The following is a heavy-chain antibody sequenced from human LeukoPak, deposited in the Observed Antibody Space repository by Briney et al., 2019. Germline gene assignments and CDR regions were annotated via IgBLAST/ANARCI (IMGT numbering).Heavy chain of an antibody. V-gene: IGHV4-34*01. CDR3: ASSYTAGTWFDY. J-gene: IGHJ4*02. CDR1: SGSFSGYY. Sequence: SETLSLTCAVYSGSFSGYYWSWIRQPPGKGLEWIGEINHSGSTNYNPSLKSRVTISVDTSKNQFSLKLSSVTAADTAVYYCASSYTAGTWFDYWGQGTLVTVSS. D-gene: IGHD6-13*01. CDR2: INHSGST.